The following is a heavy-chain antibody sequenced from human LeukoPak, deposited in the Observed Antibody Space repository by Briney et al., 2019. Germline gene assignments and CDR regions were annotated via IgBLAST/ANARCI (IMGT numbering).Heavy chain of an antibody. CDR3: ARGPGRGYSYGYSVY. V-gene: IGHV3-53*01. CDR2: IYSGGST. J-gene: IGHJ4*02. CDR1: GFTVSSNY. D-gene: IGHD5-18*01. Sequence: GGSLRLSCAASGFTVSSNYMSWVRQAPGKGLEWVSVIYSGGSTYYADSVKGRFTISRDNAKNSLYLQMDSLRAEDTAVYYCARGPGRGYSYGYSVYWGQGTLVTVSS.